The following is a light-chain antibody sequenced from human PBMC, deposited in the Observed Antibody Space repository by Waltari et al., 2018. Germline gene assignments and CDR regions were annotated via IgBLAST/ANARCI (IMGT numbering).Light chain of an antibody. CDR2: DAS. Sequence: EVLLTHSPGTLSLSPGDRATLSCRASESVDDLLAWYQQKPGQAPRLLIHDASTRATGIPDRFSGSGSGTDFTLTISRLEAGDFALYYCQQYRMNPVTFGQGTKVEIK. V-gene: IGKV3-20*01. J-gene: IGKJ2*01. CDR1: ESVDDL. CDR3: QQYRMNPVT.